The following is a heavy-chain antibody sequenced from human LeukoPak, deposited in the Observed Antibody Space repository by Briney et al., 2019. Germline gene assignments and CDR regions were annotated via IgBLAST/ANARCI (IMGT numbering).Heavy chain of an antibody. V-gene: IGHV4-61*01. D-gene: IGHD1-7*01. CDR2: IYYSGST. CDR3: ARVIIGTTNFDI. Sequence: SETLSLTCTVSGGSVSSGSYYWSWIRQPPGKGLEWIGYIYYSGSTNYNPSLKSRVTISVDTSKNQFSLKLSSVTAADTAVYYCARVIIGTTNFDIWGQGTMVTVSS. CDR1: GGSVSSGSYY. J-gene: IGHJ3*02.